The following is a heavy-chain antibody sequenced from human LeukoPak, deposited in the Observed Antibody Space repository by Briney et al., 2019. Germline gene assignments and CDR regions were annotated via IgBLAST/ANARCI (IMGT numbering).Heavy chain of an antibody. D-gene: IGHD3-10*01. Sequence: PGRSLRLSCAATGFTFSNYAIHWGRQAPGKGLEWVAFISDDGSRQHYADSVKGRFTISRDNSKNTLNLQMNSLRAADTAVYYCVKDRTGTYTLDYWGQGTLVTVSS. CDR3: VKDRTGTYTLDY. V-gene: IGHV3-30-3*01. CDR2: ISDDGSRQ. J-gene: IGHJ4*02. CDR1: GFTFSNYA.